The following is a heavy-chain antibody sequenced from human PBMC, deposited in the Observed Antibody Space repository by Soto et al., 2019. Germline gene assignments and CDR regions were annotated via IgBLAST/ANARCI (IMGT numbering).Heavy chain of an antibody. CDR2: INAGNGNT. V-gene: IGHV1-3*01. D-gene: IGHD4-4*01. Sequence: ASVKVSCKASGYTFTSYAMHWVRQAPGQRLEWMGWINAGNGNTKYSQKFQGRVTITRDTSASTAYMELSSLRSEDTAVYYCAREPLLMTTVTTGWFDPWGQGTLVTVSS. CDR1: GYTFTSYA. CDR3: AREPLLMTTVTTGWFDP. J-gene: IGHJ5*02.